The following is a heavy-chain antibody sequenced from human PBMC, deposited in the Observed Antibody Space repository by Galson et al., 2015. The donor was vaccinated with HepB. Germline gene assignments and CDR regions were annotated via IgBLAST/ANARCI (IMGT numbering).Heavy chain of an antibody. CDR1: GFTFSSFW. V-gene: IGHV3-74*01. J-gene: IGHJ4*02. CDR3: ARALDYGGIQAY. D-gene: IGHD4-23*01. Sequence: SLRLSCEASGFTFSSFWMHWVRQVPGKGLVWVSRIKGAGTSTTYADFVRGRFIISRDNAKNTLYLQLNSLRAEDTAVYYCARALDYGGIQAYWGQGTLVTVSS. CDR2: IKGAGTST.